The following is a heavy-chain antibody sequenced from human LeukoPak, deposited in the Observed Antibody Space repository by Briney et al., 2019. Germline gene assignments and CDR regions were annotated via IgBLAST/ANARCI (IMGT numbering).Heavy chain of an antibody. CDR1: GYTFTGYY. J-gene: IGHJ4*02. V-gene: IGHV1-69*06. CDR2: IIPIFGTA. CDR3: ARENDSRDPPHFDY. Sequence: SVKVSCKASGYTFTGYYMHWVRQAPGQGLEWMGGIIPIFGTANYAQKFRGRVTITADKSTRTAYMELSSLRSEDTAVYYCARENDSRDPPHFDYWGQGTLVTVSS. D-gene: IGHD3-16*01.